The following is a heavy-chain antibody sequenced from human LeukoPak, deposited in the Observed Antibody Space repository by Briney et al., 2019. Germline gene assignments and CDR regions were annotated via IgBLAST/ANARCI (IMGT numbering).Heavy chain of an antibody. CDR2: ISAYNGNT. Sequence: SVKVSCKASGYTFTSYGISWVRQAPGQGLEWMGWISAYNGNTNYAQKLQDRVTMTTDTSTSTAYLELRSLTSDDTAVYYCARVQYQLLYRGHFDFWGQGTLVTVSS. J-gene: IGHJ4*02. V-gene: IGHV1-18*01. CDR1: GYTFTSYG. D-gene: IGHD2-2*02. CDR3: ARVQYQLLYRGHFDF.